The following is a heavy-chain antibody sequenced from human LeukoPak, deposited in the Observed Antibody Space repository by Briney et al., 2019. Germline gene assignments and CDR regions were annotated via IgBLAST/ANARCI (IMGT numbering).Heavy chain of an antibody. J-gene: IGHJ4*02. CDR2: IYHSGST. CDR3: RLSGWYPNNDDY. V-gene: IGHV4-39*07. D-gene: IGHD6-19*01. Sequence: KPSETLSLTCTVSGGSISSSSYYWGWIRQPPGKGLEWIGSIYHSGSTYYNPSLKSRVTISVDTSKNQFSLKLSSVTAADTAVYYCRLSGWYPNNDDYWGQGTLVTVSS. CDR1: GGSISSSSYY.